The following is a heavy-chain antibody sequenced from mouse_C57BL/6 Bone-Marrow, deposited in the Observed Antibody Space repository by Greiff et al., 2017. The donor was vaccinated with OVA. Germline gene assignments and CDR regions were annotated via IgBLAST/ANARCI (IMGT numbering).Heavy chain of an antibody. CDR2: IYPRSGNI. CDR3: ARKLGRSAWFAY. Sequence: QVQLKESGAELARPGASVKLSCKASGYTFTSYGISWVKQRPGQGLEWIGEIYPRSGNIYYNEKFKGKATLTADKSSSTAYMELRSLTSEDSAVYFCARKLGRSAWFAYWGQGTLVTVSA. V-gene: IGHV1-81*01. D-gene: IGHD4-1*01. CDR1: GYTFTSYG. J-gene: IGHJ3*01.